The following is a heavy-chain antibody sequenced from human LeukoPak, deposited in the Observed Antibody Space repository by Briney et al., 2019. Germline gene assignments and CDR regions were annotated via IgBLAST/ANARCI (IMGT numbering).Heavy chain of an antibody. CDR2: IYTSGNT. D-gene: IGHD3-10*01. CDR1: GGSISRYY. CDR3: ARVEWFGELSPFDI. Sequence: SETLSLTCTGSGGSISRYYWSWIRQPAGKRLEWIGRIYTSGNTNYNPSLKSRVTISVDTSKNQFSLKLSSVTAADTAVYYCARVEWFGELSPFDIWGQGTMVTVSS. J-gene: IGHJ3*02. V-gene: IGHV4-4*07.